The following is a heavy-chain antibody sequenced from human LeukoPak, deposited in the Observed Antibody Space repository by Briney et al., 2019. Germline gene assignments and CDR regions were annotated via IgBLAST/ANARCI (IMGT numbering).Heavy chain of an antibody. V-gene: IGHV3-23*01. CDR3: AKEWFGEWAFDY. J-gene: IGHJ4*02. CDR2: ISDSGGST. Sequence: GGSLRLSCAASGFTFSSYDMSWVRQAPGKGLEWVSGISDSGGSTYYTDSVKGRFTISRDNSKNTLYLQMNSLRGEDTAVYYCAKEWFGEWAFDYWGQGTLVTVSS. CDR1: GFTFSSYD. D-gene: IGHD3-10*01.